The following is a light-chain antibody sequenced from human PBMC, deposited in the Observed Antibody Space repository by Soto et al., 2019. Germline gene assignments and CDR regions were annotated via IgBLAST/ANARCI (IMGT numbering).Light chain of an antibody. Sequence: EIVMTQSPATLSVSPGEIATLSCRASQSVGSSVVWYQQKPGQAPRLLMYAASIRASGIPARFTGSGSGTEYTLTISSLQSEDFAIYYCQQHDTWPRTFGQGTKVEIK. V-gene: IGKV3-15*01. J-gene: IGKJ1*01. CDR2: AAS. CDR1: QSVGSS. CDR3: QQHDTWPRT.